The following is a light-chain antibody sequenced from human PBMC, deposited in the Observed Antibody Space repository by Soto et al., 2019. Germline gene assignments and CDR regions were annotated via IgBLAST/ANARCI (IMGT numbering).Light chain of an antibody. Sequence: QSALNDPASVSGSPGQSITISCTGTSSDVGGYNYVSWYQQHPGKAPKLIIFEVSYRPSGISNRFSASKSGDTASLTISGLQADDEADYYCCSYTDSRTHIFGSGTKVTVL. J-gene: IGLJ1*01. V-gene: IGLV2-14*01. CDR3: CSYTDSRTHI. CDR2: EVS. CDR1: SSDVGGYNY.